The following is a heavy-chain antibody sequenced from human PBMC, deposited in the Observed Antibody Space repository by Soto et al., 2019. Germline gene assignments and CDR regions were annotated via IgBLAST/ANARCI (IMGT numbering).Heavy chain of an antibody. Sequence: PGGSLRLSCAASGFTFSSYSMNWVRQAPGKGLEWVSSISSSSSYIYYADSVKGRFTISRDNAKNSLYLQMNSLRAEDTAVYYCARAYSSSSVARGYYYGMDVWGQGTTVTVS. CDR1: GFTFSSYS. D-gene: IGHD6-6*01. CDR2: ISSSSSYI. V-gene: IGHV3-21*01. J-gene: IGHJ6*02. CDR3: ARAYSSSSVARGYYYGMDV.